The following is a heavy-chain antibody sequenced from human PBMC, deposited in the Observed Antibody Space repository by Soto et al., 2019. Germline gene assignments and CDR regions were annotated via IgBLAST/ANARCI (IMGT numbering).Heavy chain of an antibody. J-gene: IGHJ6*02. V-gene: IGHV3-53*01. CDR3: ARDSGMIRGSYGVDV. CDR1: GFTVTSNY. Sequence: GGSLRLSCAASGFTVTSNYMTWVRQAPGKGLEWVSVIYRSGATYYPDSVRGRFTASRDYSHNTLYLQMDSLRVEDTAVYYCARDSGMIRGSYGVDVWGPGTTVTVPS. CDR2: IYRSGAT. D-gene: IGHD3-10*01.